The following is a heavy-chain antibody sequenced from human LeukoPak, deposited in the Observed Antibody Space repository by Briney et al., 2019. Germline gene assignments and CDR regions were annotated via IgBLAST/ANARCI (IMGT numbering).Heavy chain of an antibody. CDR3: AKEPYDSGSSFDY. Sequence: PGRSLRLSCAASGFTFSSYRMHWVRQAPGKGLEWAAVISNDGINKFYADSVKGRFTISRDNFENTLFLQMNNLRVEDSAVYYCAKEPYDSGSSFDYWGQGTLVTVSS. D-gene: IGHD3-10*01. CDR2: ISNDGINK. V-gene: IGHV3-30*18. J-gene: IGHJ4*02. CDR1: GFTFSSYR.